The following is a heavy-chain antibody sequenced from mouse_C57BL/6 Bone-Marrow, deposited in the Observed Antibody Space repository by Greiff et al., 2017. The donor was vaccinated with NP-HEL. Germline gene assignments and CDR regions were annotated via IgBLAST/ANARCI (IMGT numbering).Heavy chain of an antibody. V-gene: IGHV1-81*01. D-gene: IGHD1-1*01. CDR2: IFPRSGII. Sequence: VKLMESGAELARPGASVKLSCKASGYTFTSYGLSWVKQRIGQGLEWIGEIFPRSGIIYYNEKFKGKATLTSAKSSSTAYMELRSLTSYDSAVYFCARGITKDYWGQGTTLTVSS. J-gene: IGHJ2*01. CDR3: ARGITKDY. CDR1: GYTFTSYG.